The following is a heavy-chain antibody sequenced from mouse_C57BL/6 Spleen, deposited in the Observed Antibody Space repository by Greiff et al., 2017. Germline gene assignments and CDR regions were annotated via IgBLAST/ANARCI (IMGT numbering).Heavy chain of an antibody. J-gene: IGHJ4*01. D-gene: IGHD2-1*01. Sequence: VKLVESGAELVRPGASVTLSCKASGYTFTDYEMHWVKQTPVHGLEWIGAIDPETGGTAYNQKFKGKAILSADKSSSTPYMELRSLTSEDSDDYDCTSKSYGNEYYYAMDYWGQGTSVTVSS. CDR2: IDPETGGT. V-gene: IGHV1-15*01. CDR3: TSKSYGNEYYYAMDY. CDR1: GYTFTDYE.